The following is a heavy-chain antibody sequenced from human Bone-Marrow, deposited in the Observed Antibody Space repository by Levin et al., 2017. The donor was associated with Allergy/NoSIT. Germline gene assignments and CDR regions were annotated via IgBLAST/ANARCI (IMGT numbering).Heavy chain of an antibody. J-gene: IGHJ6*02. CDR3: ARGYDMGYGMDV. CDR2: IIPILGIA. D-gene: IGHD3-9*01. CDR1: GGTFSSYT. Sequence: SVKVSCKASGGTFSSYTISWVRQAPGQGLEWMGRIIPILGIANYAQKFQGRVTITADKSTSTAYMELSSLRSEDTAVYYCARGYDMGYGMDVWGQGTTVTVSS. V-gene: IGHV1-69*02.